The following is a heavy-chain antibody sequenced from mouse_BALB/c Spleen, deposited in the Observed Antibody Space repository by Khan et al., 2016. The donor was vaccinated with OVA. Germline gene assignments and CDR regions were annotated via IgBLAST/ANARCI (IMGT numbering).Heavy chain of an antibody. V-gene: IGHV1-81*01. Sequence: VQLQESGPELVKPGASVKMFCKASGYTFTAYIINWVKQRTGQGLEWIGDIYPGSDNTYYNEKFKGKATLTADKSSNTVYMQLSSLTSEDSAVYFCARSGYGTFAYWGQGTLVTISA. CDR3: ARSGYGTFAY. CDR2: IYPGSDNT. CDR1: GYTFTAYI. J-gene: IGHJ3*01. D-gene: IGHD2-1*01.